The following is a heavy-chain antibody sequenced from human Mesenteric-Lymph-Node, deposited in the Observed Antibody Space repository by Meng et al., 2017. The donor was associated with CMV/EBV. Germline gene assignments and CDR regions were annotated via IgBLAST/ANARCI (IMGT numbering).Heavy chain of an antibody. Sequence: SETLSLTCTVSGYSISSGYYWGWIRQPPGKGLEWIGTIYHSGSTYYNPSLKSRVTISVDTSKNQFSLKLSSVTAADTAVYYCARHDTLYNYFDPWGQGTLVTVSS. CDR3: ARHDTLYNYFDP. CDR1: GYSISSGYY. D-gene: IGHD1-20*01. V-gene: IGHV4-38-2*02. CDR2: IYHSGST. J-gene: IGHJ5*02.